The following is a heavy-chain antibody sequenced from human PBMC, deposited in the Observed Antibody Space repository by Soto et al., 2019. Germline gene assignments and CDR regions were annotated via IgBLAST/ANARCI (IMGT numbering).Heavy chain of an antibody. Sequence: ASVKVSCKASGYTFTSNGIGWVRQAPGQGLEWMGWINVYNGNTKYAQQLQGRVTLTTDTSTSTAYMDLRSLRSDDTAVYYCARIGSASSGWFPDYWGQGTLVTVSS. J-gene: IGHJ4*02. D-gene: IGHD6-19*01. V-gene: IGHV1-18*04. CDR1: GYTFTSNG. CDR2: INVYNGNT. CDR3: ARIGSASSGWFPDY.